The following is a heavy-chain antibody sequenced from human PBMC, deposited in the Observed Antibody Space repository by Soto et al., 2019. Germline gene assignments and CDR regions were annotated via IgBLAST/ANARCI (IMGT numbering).Heavy chain of an antibody. V-gene: IGHV4-31*03. J-gene: IGHJ4*02. Sequence: QVQLQESGPGLVKPSQTLSLTCTVSGGSISSGGYYWSWIRQHPGKGLEWIGYIYYSGSTYYNPSXXRRVTISVDTXXNXCXXRLSSVTAADTAVYYCASTYGTRGDSYGFQNPFDYWGQGTLVTVSS. CDR3: ASTYGTRGDSYGFQNPFDY. D-gene: IGHD5-18*01. CDR2: IYYSGST. CDR1: GGSISSGGYY.